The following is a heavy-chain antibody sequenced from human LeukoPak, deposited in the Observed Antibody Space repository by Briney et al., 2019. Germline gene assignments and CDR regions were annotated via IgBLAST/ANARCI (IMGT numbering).Heavy chain of an antibody. CDR2: IDPEDGET. Sequence: VASVKVSCKVSGYTLTELSMHWVRQAPGKGREWMGGIDPEDGETIYAQKFQGRVTMTEDTSTDTAYMELSSLRSEDTAVYYCATGGRGFGRITIFGVVMYWGQGTLVTVSS. CDR3: ATGGRGFGRITIFGVVMY. D-gene: IGHD3-3*01. V-gene: IGHV1-24*01. J-gene: IGHJ4*02. CDR1: GYTLTELS.